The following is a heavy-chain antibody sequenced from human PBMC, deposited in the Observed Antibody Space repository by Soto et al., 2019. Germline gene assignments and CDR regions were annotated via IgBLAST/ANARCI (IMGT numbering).Heavy chain of an antibody. CDR2: INYSGST. Sequence: SETLSLTCTVSGASIISSSYYWGWIRQPPGKGLEWIGSINYSGSTYYNSSLKSRVTISADTSKDQFSLKLRSVTAADTAVYYCARERLAVAGKGGWFDPWGQETLVTVSS. J-gene: IGHJ5*02. CDR3: ARERLAVAGKGGWFDP. CDR1: GASIISSSYY. V-gene: IGHV4-39*02. D-gene: IGHD6-19*01.